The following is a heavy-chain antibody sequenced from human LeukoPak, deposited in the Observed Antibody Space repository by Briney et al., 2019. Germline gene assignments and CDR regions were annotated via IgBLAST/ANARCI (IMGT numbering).Heavy chain of an antibody. V-gene: IGHV4-39*02. CDR2: IFYSGST. CDR1: GGSISSSSHY. Sequence: SETLSLTCTVSGGSISSSSHYWGWIRQPPGKGLEWIGSIFYSGSTDYNPSLKSRVTISVDTSKNDFSLQLTSVTAADTAVYYCARLGRGVRGVILDWGQGTLVTVSS. CDR3: ARLGRGVRGVILD. D-gene: IGHD3-10*01. J-gene: IGHJ4*02.